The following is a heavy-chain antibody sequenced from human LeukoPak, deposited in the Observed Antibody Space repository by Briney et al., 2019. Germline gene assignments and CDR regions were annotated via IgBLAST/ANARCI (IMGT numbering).Heavy chain of an antibody. D-gene: IGHD3-22*01. CDR3: ARERSKQSSGCDY. V-gene: IGHV3-33*01. CDR1: GFTFSSYG. Sequence: GRSLRLSCAASGFTFSSYGMHWVRQAPGKGLEWVAVIWYDGSNKYYADSVKGRFTISRDNSKNTLYLQMNSLRAEDTAVYYCARERSKQSSGCDYWGQGTLVTVSS. CDR2: IWYDGSNK. J-gene: IGHJ4*02.